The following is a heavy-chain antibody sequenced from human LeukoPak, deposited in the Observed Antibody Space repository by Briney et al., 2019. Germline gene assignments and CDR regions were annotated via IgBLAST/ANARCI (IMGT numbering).Heavy chain of an antibody. J-gene: IGHJ5*02. Sequence: ASVKVSCKTSGYTFSDYYIHWIRQAPGQGLEWMGWINTNTGNPTYAQGFTGRFVFSLDTSVSTAYLQISSLKAEDTAVYYCARGDTAMVPNWFDPWGQGTLVTVSS. D-gene: IGHD5-18*01. CDR1: GYTFSDYY. CDR2: INTNTGNP. V-gene: IGHV7-4-1*02. CDR3: ARGDTAMVPNWFDP.